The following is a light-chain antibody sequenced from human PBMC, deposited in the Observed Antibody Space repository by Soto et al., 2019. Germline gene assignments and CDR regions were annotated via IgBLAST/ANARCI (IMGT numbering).Light chain of an antibody. CDR3: QSYDNSLNGRYV. CDR2: DNS. Sequence: QSVLTQPPSVSGAPGQRVTISCTGSSSNIGAGYDVHWYQQLPGTAPKLLIYDNSNRPSGVPDRFSDSKSDTSASLAITGLQAEDEADYYCQSYDNSLNGRYVFGTGTKVTVL. V-gene: IGLV1-40*01. J-gene: IGLJ1*01. CDR1: SSNIGAGYD.